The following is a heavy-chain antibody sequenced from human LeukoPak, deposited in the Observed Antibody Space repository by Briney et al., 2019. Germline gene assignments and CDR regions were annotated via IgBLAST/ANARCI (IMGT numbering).Heavy chain of an antibody. CDR3: ARGNDWFDP. Sequence: GASVKVSGKASGYTFNSYYMHWVRQAPGQGLEWMGIINPSGGGTSYAQKFQGRGTMTRDTSTSTVYMDLSSLRSEDTAVYYCARGNDWFDPWGQGTLVTVSS. CDR2: INPSGGGT. D-gene: IGHD4-11*01. CDR1: GYTFNSYY. J-gene: IGHJ5*02. V-gene: IGHV1-46*02.